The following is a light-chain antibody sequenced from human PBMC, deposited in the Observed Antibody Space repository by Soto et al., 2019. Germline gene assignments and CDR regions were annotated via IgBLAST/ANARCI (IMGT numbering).Light chain of an antibody. V-gene: IGKV3-11*01. J-gene: IGKJ4*01. CDR3: QQRSHWPPLT. Sequence: EIVLTQSPATLSLSPGERATLSCRASQSVSTYLAWYQQKPGQAPRLLIYDASNRATGIPARFSGSGSGTDFTLTISSLEPEVFAVYYCQQRSHWPPLTFGGGTKVEMK. CDR1: QSVSTY. CDR2: DAS.